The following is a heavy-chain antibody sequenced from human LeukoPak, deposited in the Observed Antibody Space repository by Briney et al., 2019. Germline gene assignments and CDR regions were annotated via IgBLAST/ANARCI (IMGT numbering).Heavy chain of an antibody. Sequence: SETLSLTCTVSGGSISSYYWSWIRQPPGKGLEWIGCIYYSGSTYYNPSLKSRVTISVDTSKNQFSLKLSSVTAADTAVYYCARDLRTTYYYYMDVWGKGTTVTVSS. CDR2: IYYSGST. CDR1: GGSISSYY. CDR3: ARDLRTTYYYYMDV. V-gene: IGHV4-59*12. J-gene: IGHJ6*03. D-gene: IGHD1-14*01.